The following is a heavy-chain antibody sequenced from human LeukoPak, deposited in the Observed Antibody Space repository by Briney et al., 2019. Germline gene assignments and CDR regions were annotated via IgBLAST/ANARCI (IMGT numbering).Heavy chain of an antibody. Sequence: GRSLRLSCAASGFTFSSYAMSWVRQAPGKGLEWVSAISGSGGSTYYADSVKGRFTISRDNSKNTLYLQMNSLRAEDTAVYYCAKPSSNPPQAYYFDYWGQGTLVTVSS. V-gene: IGHV3-23*01. CDR1: GFTFSSYA. CDR2: ISGSGGST. J-gene: IGHJ4*02. CDR3: AKPSSNPPQAYYFDY.